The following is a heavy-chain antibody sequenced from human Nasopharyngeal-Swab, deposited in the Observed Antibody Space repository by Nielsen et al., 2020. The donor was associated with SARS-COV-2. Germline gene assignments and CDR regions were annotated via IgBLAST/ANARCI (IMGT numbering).Heavy chain of an antibody. CDR3: ARHVSSSWYAAVAGIRALDY. D-gene: IGHD6-13*01. J-gene: IGHJ4*02. CDR2: IYYSGST. V-gene: IGHV4-39*01. Sequence: WIRQPPGKGLEWIGSIYYSGSTYYNPSLKSRVTISVDTSKNRFSLKLSSVTAADTAVYYCARHVSSSWYAAVAGIRALDYWGQGTLVTVSS.